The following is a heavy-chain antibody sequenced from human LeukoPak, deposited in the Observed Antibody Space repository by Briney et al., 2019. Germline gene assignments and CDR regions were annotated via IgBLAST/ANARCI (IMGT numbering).Heavy chain of an antibody. CDR3: ARVYDSSGPPLGFDY. D-gene: IGHD3-22*01. CDR2: IYHSGST. V-gene: IGHV4-38-2*02. J-gene: IGHJ4*02. Sequence: SETLSLTCTVSGGSISSGYYWGWIRQPPGKGLEWIGSIYHSGSTYYNPSLKSRVTISVDTSKNQFSLKLSSVTAADTAVYYCARVYDSSGPPLGFDYWGQGTLVTVSS. CDR1: GGSISSGYY.